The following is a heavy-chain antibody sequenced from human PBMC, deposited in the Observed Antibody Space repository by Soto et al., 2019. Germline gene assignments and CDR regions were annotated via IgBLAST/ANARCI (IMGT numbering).Heavy chain of an antibody. CDR2: ISSSSSYI. V-gene: IGHV3-21*01. CDR3: ARDKPYYYDSSGYYQLLRYFDY. D-gene: IGHD3-22*01. Sequence: GGSLRLSCAASGFTFSSYSMNWVRQAPGKGLEWVSSISSSSSYIYYADSVKGRFTISRDNAKNSLYLQMNSLRAEDTAVYYCARDKPYYYDSSGYYQLLRYFDYWGERPLVTVSP. J-gene: IGHJ4*02. CDR1: GFTFSSYS.